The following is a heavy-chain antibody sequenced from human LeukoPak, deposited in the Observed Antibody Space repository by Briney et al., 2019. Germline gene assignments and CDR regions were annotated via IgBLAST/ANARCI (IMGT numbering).Heavy chain of an antibody. Sequence: PSETLSLTCAVSGGSISSNNWWSWVRQPPGKGLEWIGEVYHSGSTNYNPSLQSRVTISVDKSKNQFSLKLNSLTAADTAVYYCARINWNYFDYWGQGILVTVAS. J-gene: IGHJ4*02. CDR1: GGSISSNNW. V-gene: IGHV4-4*02. CDR3: ARINWNYFDY. D-gene: IGHD3-3*01. CDR2: VYHSGST.